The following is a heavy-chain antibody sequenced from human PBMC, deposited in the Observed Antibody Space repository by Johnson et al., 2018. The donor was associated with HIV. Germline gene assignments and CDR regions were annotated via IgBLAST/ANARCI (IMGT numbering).Heavy chain of an antibody. V-gene: IGHV3-33*01. Sequence: QVQLVESGGGVVQPGRSPRLSCAASGFTLSSYDIHWVRQTPAKGLEWVAVIWFDGSNKYYADSVKGRFTISRENAKNSFYLQMNDLRVGDTAVFYCARRRQGRASYSDPFDIWGQGTMVTVSS. CDR3: ARRRQGRASYSDPFDI. D-gene: IGHD2-15*01. CDR1: GFTLSSYD. J-gene: IGHJ3*02. CDR2: IWFDGSNK.